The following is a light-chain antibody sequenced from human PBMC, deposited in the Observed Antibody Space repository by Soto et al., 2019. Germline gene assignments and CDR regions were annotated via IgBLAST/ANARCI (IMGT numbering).Light chain of an antibody. CDR3: QQYYSAPYT. CDR1: QSVLSSSNTLNY. J-gene: IGKJ2*01. V-gene: IGKV4-1*01. CDR2: WAS. Sequence: DIVMTQSPDSLAVSLGERATVHCKSSQSVLSSSNTLNYLTWFQQMPGQPPRLLIYWASTRESGVPDRFSGIGSETDFTLTISSLQDEDVAVYYCQQYYSAPYTFGQGTKLEIK.